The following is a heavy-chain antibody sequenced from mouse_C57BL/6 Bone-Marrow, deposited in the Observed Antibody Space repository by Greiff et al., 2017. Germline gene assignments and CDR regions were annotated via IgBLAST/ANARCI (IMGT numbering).Heavy chain of an antibody. V-gene: IGHV1-82*01. CDR2: IYPGDGDT. CDR1: GYAFSSSW. CDR3: ARSEDY. Sequence: QVQLKQSGPELVKPGASVKISCKASGYAFSSSWMNWVKQRHGKGLEWIGRIYPGDGDTNYNGKFKGKATLTADKSSSTAYMRLSSLTSEDSAVYFCARSEDYWGQGTTRTVSS. J-gene: IGHJ2*01.